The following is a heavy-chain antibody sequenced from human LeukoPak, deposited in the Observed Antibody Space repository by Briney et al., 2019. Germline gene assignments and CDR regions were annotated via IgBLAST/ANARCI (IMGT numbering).Heavy chain of an antibody. CDR3: ARDGTPIYSSGWVYMDV. V-gene: IGHV3-13*01. J-gene: IGHJ6*03. Sequence: GGSLRLSCAASGFTFSSYDIHWVRQATGKGLEWVSGIGTAGEIYYPGSVKGRFTISRDNAKDSLYLQMNSLRAEDTAVYYCARDGTPIYSSGWVYMDVWGKGTTVTISS. CDR1: GFTFSSYD. D-gene: IGHD6-25*01. CDR2: IGTAGEI.